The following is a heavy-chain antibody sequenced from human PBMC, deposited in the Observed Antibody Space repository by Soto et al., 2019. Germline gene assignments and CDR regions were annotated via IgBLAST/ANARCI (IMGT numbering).Heavy chain of an antibody. CDR2: ISSSSSTI. CDR1: GFTFSSYS. V-gene: IGHV3-48*02. D-gene: IGHD4-17*01. J-gene: IGHJ6*02. Sequence: PGGSLRLSCAASGFTFSSYSMNWVRQAPGKGLEWVSYISSSSSTIYYADSVKGRFTISRDNAKNSLYLQMNSLRDEDTSVDYCARDLEDSTAGSPYHDYYYGIDVWGQGTTVTVSS. CDR3: ARDLEDSTAGSPYHDYYYGIDV.